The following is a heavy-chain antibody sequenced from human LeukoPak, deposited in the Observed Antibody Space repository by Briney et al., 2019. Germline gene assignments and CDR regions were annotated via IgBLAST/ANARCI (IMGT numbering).Heavy chain of an antibody. CDR3: ARDEGLGYCSSTSCYRSRAFDI. V-gene: IGHV4-4*07. J-gene: IGHJ3*02. CDR2: MYTSGST. CDR1: GGSIRSYY. D-gene: IGHD2-2*01. Sequence: SETLSLTCTVSGGSIRSYYWSWIRQPAGKGLEWIGRMYTSGSTNYNPSLKSRVTISVDTSKNQFSLKLSSVTAADTAVYYCARDEGLGYCSSTSCYRSRAFDIWGQGTMVTVSS.